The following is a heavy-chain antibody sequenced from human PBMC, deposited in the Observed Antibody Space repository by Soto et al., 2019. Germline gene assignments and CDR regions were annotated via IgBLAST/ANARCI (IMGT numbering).Heavy chain of an antibody. CDR1: GYTFTSYD. V-gene: IGHV1-8*02. J-gene: IGHJ3*02. Sequence: GASVKVSCKASGYTFTSYDINWVRQATGQGLEWMGWMNPNSGNTGYAQKFQGRVTMTRNTSISTAYMELSSLRSEDTAVYYCARSLASGYYFVAAFDIWGQGTMVTVSS. CDR3: ARSLASGYYFVAAFDI. CDR2: MNPNSGNT. D-gene: IGHD3-22*01.